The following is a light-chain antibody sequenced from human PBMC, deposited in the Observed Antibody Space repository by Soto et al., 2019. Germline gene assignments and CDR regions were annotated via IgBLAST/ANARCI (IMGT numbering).Light chain of an antibody. CDR2: DYT. J-gene: IGLJ1*01. Sequence: SFLTQPRSVSGAPVQTITMACAGTNTDIYDYSVVSWYPQHPGRAPKLIIYDYTKRPPGVPDRFTGSRSGNAASLTISGLQADDEVDYDISSYTGAYVYESGTKVTVL. CDR3: SSYTGAYV. V-gene: IGLV2-11*01. CDR1: NTDIYDYSV.